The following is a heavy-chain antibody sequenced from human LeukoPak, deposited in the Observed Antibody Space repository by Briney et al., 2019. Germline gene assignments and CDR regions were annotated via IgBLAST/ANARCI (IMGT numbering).Heavy chain of an antibody. D-gene: IGHD1-20*01. Sequence: GGSPRLSCAASGFTFSSYGMHWVRQAPGKGLEWVAFIRYDGSNKYYADSVKGRFTTSRDNSKNTLYLQMNSLRAEDTAVYYCAKDKPEWYNWKNWFDPWGQGTLVTVSS. V-gene: IGHV3-30*02. J-gene: IGHJ5*02. CDR2: IRYDGSNK. CDR3: AKDKPEWYNWKNWFDP. CDR1: GFTFSSYG.